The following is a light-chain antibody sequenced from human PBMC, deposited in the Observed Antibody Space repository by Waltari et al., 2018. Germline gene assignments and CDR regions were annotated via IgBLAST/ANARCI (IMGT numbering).Light chain of an antibody. CDR1: SGHSSNV. CDR2: VNSDGSH. J-gene: IGLJ3*02. Sequence: QLVLTQSPSASASLGAADKLTCTPSSGHSSNVIAWHQQQPEKCHRYLMKVNSDGSHSKGDEIPDRFSGSSSGAERYLTISSLQSEDEADYYCQTGGHGTWVFGGGTKLTVL. V-gene: IGLV4-69*01. CDR3: QTGGHGTWV.